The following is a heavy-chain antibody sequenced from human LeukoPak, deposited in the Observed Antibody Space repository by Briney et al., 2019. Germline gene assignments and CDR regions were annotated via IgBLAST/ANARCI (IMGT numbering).Heavy chain of an antibody. J-gene: IGHJ4*02. V-gene: IGHV3-23*01. Sequence: GGSLRLSCTASGFTFSSYTMSWVRQAPGKGLKWVSTISTGGGNTYYADSVKGRFTVSRDDSKNTLYLQMNSLRAEDTAVYYCAKDGGLWVSAHWGDSWGRGTLVTVSS. CDR1: GFTFSSYT. CDR2: ISTGGGNT. D-gene: IGHD7-27*01. CDR3: AKDGGLWVSAHWGDS.